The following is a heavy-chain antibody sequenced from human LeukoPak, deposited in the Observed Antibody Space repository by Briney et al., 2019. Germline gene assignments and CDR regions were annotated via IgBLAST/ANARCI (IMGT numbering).Heavy chain of an antibody. D-gene: IGHD1-26*01. Sequence: PGGSLRLSCAASGFTFSDYYMSWIRQAPGKGLEWVSYISSSGSTIYYADSVKGRFTISRDNSKNTLYLQMNSLRAEDTAVYYCAKDLGTYCLAHWGQGVLVTVSS. CDR1: GFTFSDYY. J-gene: IGHJ4*02. CDR3: AKDLGTYCLAH. CDR2: ISSSGSTI. V-gene: IGHV3-11*04.